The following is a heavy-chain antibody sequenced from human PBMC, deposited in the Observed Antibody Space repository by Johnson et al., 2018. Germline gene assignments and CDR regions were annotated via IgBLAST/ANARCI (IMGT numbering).Heavy chain of an antibody. J-gene: IGHJ6*03. CDR2: ISYDGNNK. D-gene: IGHD2-2*01. CDR3: AKVVGPAVQNYYYYYMDV. CDR1: GFTFSSYG. Sequence: QVQLVESGGGVVQPGRSLRLSCAASGFTFSSYGMHWVRQAPGKGLEWVAVISYDGNNKYYADSVKGRFTISRDDSKNTLYLQMNSLRAEDTAVNYCAKVVGPAVQNYYYYYMDVWDKGTTVTVSS. V-gene: IGHV3-30*18.